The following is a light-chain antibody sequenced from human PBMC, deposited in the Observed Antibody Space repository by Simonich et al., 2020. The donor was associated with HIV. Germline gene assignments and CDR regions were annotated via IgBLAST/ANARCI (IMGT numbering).Light chain of an antibody. Sequence: DIQMTQSPSTLSASVGDRVTITCRASQSMSSWLAWYQQTPGKAPKLLIYRASSLESGVPSRFSGSGSGTEFTLTISSLQPDDFATYYCQQYNSYPWTFGQGTKVEVK. CDR1: QSMSSW. CDR3: QQYNSYPWT. V-gene: IGKV1-5*03. CDR2: RAS. J-gene: IGKJ1*01.